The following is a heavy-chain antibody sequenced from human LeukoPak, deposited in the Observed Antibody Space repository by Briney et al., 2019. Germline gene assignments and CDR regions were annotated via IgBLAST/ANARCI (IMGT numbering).Heavy chain of an antibody. CDR1: GFTFSTYN. J-gene: IGHJ3*02. CDR3: ARDVGASAPDAFDI. D-gene: IGHD1-26*01. Sequence: GGSLRLSCAASGFTFSTYNMNWVRQAPGKGLEWVSSISSSSNYIYYADSVKGRFTISRDNAKNSLYLQMNSLRAEDTDVCYCARDVGASAPDAFDIWGQGTMVTVSS. CDR2: ISSSSNYI. V-gene: IGHV3-21*01.